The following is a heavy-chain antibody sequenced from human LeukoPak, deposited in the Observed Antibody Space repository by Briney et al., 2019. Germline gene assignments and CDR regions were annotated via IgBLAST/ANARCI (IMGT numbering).Heavy chain of an antibody. CDR1: GYSIGSGFY. CDR3: ARASGSYGSGSYYYSGMDV. D-gene: IGHD3-10*01. J-gene: IGHJ6*04. CDR2: IFHSGST. V-gene: IGHV4-38-2*01. Sequence: SETLSLTCAVSGYSIGSGFYWGWIRQPPGKGLEWIGSIFHSGSTYYNPSLKSRVTISVDTSKNQFSLKLSSVTAADTALYYCARASGSYGSGSYYYSGMDVWGRGTTVTVSS.